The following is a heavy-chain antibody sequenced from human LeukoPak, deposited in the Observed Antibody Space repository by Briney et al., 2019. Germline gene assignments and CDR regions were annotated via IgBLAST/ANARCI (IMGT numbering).Heavy chain of an antibody. CDR2: IKQDGSEK. Sequence: GGSLRLSCAASGFTFSSYWMSWVRQAPGKGLEWVANIKQDGSEKYYVDSVKGRFTISRDNAKNSLYLQMNSLRAEDTAVYYCARGPYGDYVEFFDYWGQGTLVTVSS. CDR3: ARGPYGDYVEFFDY. J-gene: IGHJ4*02. CDR1: GFTFSSYW. D-gene: IGHD4-17*01. V-gene: IGHV3-7*01.